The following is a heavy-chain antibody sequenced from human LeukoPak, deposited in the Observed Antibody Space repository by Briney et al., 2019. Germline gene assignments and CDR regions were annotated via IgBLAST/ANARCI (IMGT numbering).Heavy chain of an antibody. CDR1: GFTFSSYG. J-gene: IGHJ5*02. V-gene: IGHV3-33*01. CDR2: IWYDGSNK. Sequence: GGSLRLSCAASGFTFSSYGMHWVRQAPGKGLEWVAVIWYDGSNKYYADSVKGRFTISRDNSKNTLYLQMNSLRAEDTAVYYCAVKSGSYSNWFDPWGQGTLVTVSS. CDR3: AVKSGSYSNWFDP. D-gene: IGHD1-26*01.